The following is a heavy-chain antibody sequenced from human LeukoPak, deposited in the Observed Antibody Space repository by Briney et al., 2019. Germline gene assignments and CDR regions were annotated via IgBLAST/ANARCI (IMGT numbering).Heavy chain of an antibody. V-gene: IGHV4-59*01. Sequence: PSETLSLTCTVSGGSISSYYWSWIRQPPGKGLEWIGYIYYSGSTNYNPSLKSRVTISVDTSKNQSSLKLSSVTAADTAVYYCARDRYSWYFDLWGRGTLVTVSS. CDR2: IYYSGST. CDR1: GGSISSYY. D-gene: IGHD2-15*01. J-gene: IGHJ2*01. CDR3: ARDRYSWYFDL.